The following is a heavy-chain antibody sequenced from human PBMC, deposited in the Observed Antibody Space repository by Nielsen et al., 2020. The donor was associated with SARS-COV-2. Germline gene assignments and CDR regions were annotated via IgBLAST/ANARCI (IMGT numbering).Heavy chain of an antibody. CDR2: IYYSGST. Sequence: SETLSLTCAVYGGSFSSYYWRWIRQPPGKGLEWIGYIYYSGSTNYNPSLNRRVTISVDTSKNQFSLKLSSVTAADAAVYYCARVGGGEFDYWGQGTLVTVSS. CDR3: ARVGGGEFDY. J-gene: IGHJ4*02. V-gene: IGHV4-59*01. D-gene: IGHD3-16*01. CDR1: GGSFSSYY.